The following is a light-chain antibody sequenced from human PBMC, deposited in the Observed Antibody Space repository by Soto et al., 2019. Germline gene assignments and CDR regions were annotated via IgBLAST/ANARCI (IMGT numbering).Light chain of an antibody. V-gene: IGKV2-30*01. CDR3: QQYHTPPWT. J-gene: IGKJ1*01. CDR2: KVS. CDR1: QSLVNSDGTTY. Sequence: DVVMTQSPLSLPVTLGQPASISCGCSQSLVNSDGTTYLRWVPQRPGQSPRRLIYKVSNRDSGVRDRFSGSASFTDFTLKISSLQPEDVAVYYCQQYHTPPWTFGQGTKVEIK.